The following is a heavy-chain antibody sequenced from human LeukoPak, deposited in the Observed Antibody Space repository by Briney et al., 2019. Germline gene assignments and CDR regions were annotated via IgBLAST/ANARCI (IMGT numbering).Heavy chain of an antibody. CDR3: ARGDYVSGGYPYFDY. D-gene: IGHD3-16*01. J-gene: IGHJ4*02. Sequence: KVSCKASGYTFTSYGITWVREAPGQGLEWMGWISAYNGNTNYAQKLQGRVTMTTDTSTSTAYMELRSLRSDDTAVYYCARGDYVSGGYPYFDYWGQGTLVTVSS. CDR1: GYTFTSYG. CDR2: ISAYNGNT. V-gene: IGHV1-18*01.